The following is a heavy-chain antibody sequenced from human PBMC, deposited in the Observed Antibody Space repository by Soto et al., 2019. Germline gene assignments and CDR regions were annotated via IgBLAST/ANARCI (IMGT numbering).Heavy chain of an antibody. J-gene: IGHJ6*02. Sequence: GESLKISCKGSGYTFPSYWIGWVRQMPWKGLEWMGIIYLHDSDTRYSPSFQGQVTMSADKSNSTAYLQWSSLKASDTAMYYCATSTTGYYYYGMDVWGQGTTVTVSS. V-gene: IGHV5-51*01. D-gene: IGHD4-17*01. CDR3: ATSTTGYYYYGMDV. CDR2: IYLHDSDT. CDR1: GYTFPSYW.